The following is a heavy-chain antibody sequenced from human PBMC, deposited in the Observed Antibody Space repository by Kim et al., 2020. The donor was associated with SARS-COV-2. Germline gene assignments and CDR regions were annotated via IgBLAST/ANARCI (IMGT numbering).Heavy chain of an antibody. V-gene: IGHV4-59*01. J-gene: IGHJ4*02. Sequence: SETLSLTCTVSGGSISSYYWSWIRQPPGKGLEWIGYIYYSGNTNYNPSLKSRVTISVDTSKTQFSLNLSSVTAADTAVYYCARASMVRAFHYWGQGTLVT. CDR2: IYYSGNT. CDR3: ARASMVRAFHY. CDR1: GGSISSYY. D-gene: IGHD3-10*01.